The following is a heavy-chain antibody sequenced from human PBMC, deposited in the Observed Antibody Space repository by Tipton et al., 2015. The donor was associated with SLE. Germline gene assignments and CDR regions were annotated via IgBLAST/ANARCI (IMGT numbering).Heavy chain of an antibody. CDR1: GDSITSDY. J-gene: IGHJ4*02. D-gene: IGHD3-10*01. V-gene: IGHV4-59*08. CDR3: ARQSLGKFDY. Sequence: TLSLTCTVSGDSITSDYWTWIRQPPGKGLEWIGDISYSGSTNYNPSVRSRVSISLDTSKNQFSLQLNSVTPDDTALYYCARQSLGKFDYWGQGILVTVSS. CDR2: ISYSGST.